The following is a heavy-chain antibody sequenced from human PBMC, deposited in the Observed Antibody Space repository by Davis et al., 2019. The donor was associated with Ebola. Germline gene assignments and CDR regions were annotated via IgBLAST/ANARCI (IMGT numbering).Heavy chain of an antibody. CDR1: GGSISSSNW. CDR3: ASLLLGSDYGDYTFDY. V-gene: IGHV4-4*02. CDR2: IYHSGST. J-gene: IGHJ4*02. Sequence: MPSETLSLTCAVSGGSISSSNWWSWVRQPPGKGLEWIGEIYHSGSTNYNPSLKSRVTISVDKSKNQFSLKLSSVTAADTAVYYCASLLLGSDYGDYTFDYWGQGTLVTVSS. D-gene: IGHD4-17*01.